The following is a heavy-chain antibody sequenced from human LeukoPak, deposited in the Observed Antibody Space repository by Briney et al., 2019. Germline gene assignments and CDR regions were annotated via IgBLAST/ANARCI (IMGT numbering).Heavy chain of an antibody. CDR3: ASDGERLSKTY. CDR2: MDISGST. V-gene: IGHV4-61*02. D-gene: IGHD1-1*01. CDR1: SGSISSGSYY. Sequence: SETLSLTCTVSSGSISSGSYYWSWIRQPAGKGLEWIGRMDISGSTNYNPSLKSRVTISVDTSKNQFSLKLSSVTAADTAVYYCASDGERLSKTYWGQGTLVTVSS. J-gene: IGHJ4*02.